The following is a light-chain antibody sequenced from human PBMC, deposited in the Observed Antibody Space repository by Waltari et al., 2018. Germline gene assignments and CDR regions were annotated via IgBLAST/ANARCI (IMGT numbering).Light chain of an antibody. CDR1: QLGDQS. Sequence: SELTQPPSVSVSPGQTASITCSGDQLGDQSVSWFQQRPGQSPTLVIYQDKERPSGIPERFSGSNSGTTATLTISGTQALDEADYYCQAWDSGPAVFGTGTKVTVL. CDR2: QDK. V-gene: IGLV3-1*01. J-gene: IGLJ1*01. CDR3: QAWDSGPAV.